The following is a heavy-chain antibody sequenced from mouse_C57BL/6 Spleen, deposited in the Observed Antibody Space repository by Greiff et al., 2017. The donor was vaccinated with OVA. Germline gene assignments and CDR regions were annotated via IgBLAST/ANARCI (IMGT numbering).Heavy chain of an antibody. CDR3: ASYGSSYSYAMDY. V-gene: IGHV1-52*01. D-gene: IGHD1-1*01. CDR1: GYTFTSYW. CDR2: IDPSDSET. J-gene: IGHJ4*01. Sequence: QVQLQQPGAELVRPGSSVKLSCKASGYTFTSYWMHWVKQRPIQGLEWIGNIDPSDSETHYNQKFKDKATLTVDKSSSTAYMQLSSLTSEDYAVYYCASYGSSYSYAMDYWGQGTSVTVSS.